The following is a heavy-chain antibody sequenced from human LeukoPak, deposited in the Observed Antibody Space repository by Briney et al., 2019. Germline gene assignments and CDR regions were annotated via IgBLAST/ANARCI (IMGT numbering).Heavy chain of an antibody. CDR3: ARTRLERRGYYYYYYMDV. CDR1: GYTLTSYD. D-gene: IGHD1-1*01. V-gene: IGHV1-8*03. Sequence: GASVKVSCKASGYTLTSYDINWVQQATGQGLEWMGWMNPNNGNTGYAQKFQGRVTITRNTSISTAYMELSSLRSEDTAVYYCARTRLERRGYYYYYYMDVWGKGTTVTVSS. J-gene: IGHJ6*03. CDR2: MNPNNGNT.